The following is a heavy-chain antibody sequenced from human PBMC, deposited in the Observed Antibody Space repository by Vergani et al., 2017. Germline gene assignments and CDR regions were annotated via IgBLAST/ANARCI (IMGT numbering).Heavy chain of an antibody. CDR2: ISASGAPT. CDR1: GFIFSTYA. Sequence: EVQLLESGGDLVHPGGSQRLSCTASGFIFSTYAMSWVRQAPGKGLEWVSGISASGAPTNYADSVKGRVTISRDNSKNTLYLQMNSLRVEDTAVYYCARAYGRYDWFDYWCQRTLVIVSS. V-gene: IGHV3-23*01. CDR3: ARAYGRYDWFDY. D-gene: IGHD1-20*01. J-gene: IGHJ4*01.